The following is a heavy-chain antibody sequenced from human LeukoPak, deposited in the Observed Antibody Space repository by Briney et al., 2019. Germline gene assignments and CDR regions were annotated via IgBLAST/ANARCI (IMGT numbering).Heavy chain of an antibody. D-gene: IGHD4-23*01. V-gene: IGHV3-23*01. Sequence: GGSLRLSCAASEFTFSSYAMHWVRQAPGKGLEWVSSIGGGGINTHYADSVQGRFTISRDNSRNTLFLQMNSLRAEDTAVYYCAKMVGTVPSDYWGQGTLVTVSS. CDR3: AKMVGTVPSDY. CDR1: EFTFSSYA. CDR2: IGGGGINT. J-gene: IGHJ4*02.